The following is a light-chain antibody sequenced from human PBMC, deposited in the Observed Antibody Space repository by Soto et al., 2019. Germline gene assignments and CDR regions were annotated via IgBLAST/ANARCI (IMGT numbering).Light chain of an antibody. CDR3: QQYRSSPPLT. J-gene: IGKJ4*01. CDR2: GAS. V-gene: IGKV3-20*01. Sequence: EIVLTQSRGALSLSPGERATLSCRASQSVTSYLAWYQQKPGQAPRLLIYGASSRATGIPDRFSGSGSGTDFTLTISRLEPEDFAVYYCQQYRSSPPLTFGGGTKVDIK. CDR1: QSVTSY.